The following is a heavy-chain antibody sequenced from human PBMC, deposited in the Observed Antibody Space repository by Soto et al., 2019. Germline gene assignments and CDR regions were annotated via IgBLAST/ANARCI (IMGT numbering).Heavy chain of an antibody. J-gene: IGHJ6*02. CDR3: ARVPFGVVLEDILRFGMDV. Sequence: QVQLVQSGTEVKKPGASVKVSCKASGYTFTSYGITWVRQAPGQGLEWMGWISTYNGNKNYAQKGQGRVTMTTDTSTSTAYMELRSLTSDDTAVYYCARVPFGVVLEDILRFGMDVWGQGTTVPVSS. D-gene: IGHD3-3*01. CDR1: GYTFTSYG. V-gene: IGHV1-18*01. CDR2: ISTYNGNK.